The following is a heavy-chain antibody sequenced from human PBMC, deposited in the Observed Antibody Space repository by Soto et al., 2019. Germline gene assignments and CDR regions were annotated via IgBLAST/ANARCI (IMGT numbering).Heavy chain of an antibody. J-gene: IGHJ4*02. CDR3: ARDGLGDGYNYGGYFDY. Sequence: QVQLVESGGGVVQPGRSLRLSCVASGFTFENFGIHWVRQAPGKGLEWVAVISYDGSDKYYADSMKGRFTISRDNSKNTLYLQMNSLRAEDTAVYYCARDGLGDGYNYGGYFDYWGQGTLVTVSS. D-gene: IGHD5-12*01. CDR1: GFTFENFG. V-gene: IGHV3-30*03. CDR2: ISYDGSDK.